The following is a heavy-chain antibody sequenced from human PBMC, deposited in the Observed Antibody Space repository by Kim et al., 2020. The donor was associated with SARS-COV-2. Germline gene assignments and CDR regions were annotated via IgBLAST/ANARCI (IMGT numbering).Heavy chain of an antibody. J-gene: IGHJ3*02. CDR3: AAEVPAAILGRKDAFDI. CDR2: IYYSGST. CDR1: GGSISSGGYY. V-gene: IGHV4-31*03. D-gene: IGHD2-2*02. Sequence: SETLSLTCTVSGGSISSGGYYWSWIRQHPGKGLEWIGYIYYSGSTYYNPSLKSRVTISVDTSKNQFSLKPSSVTAADTAVYYCAAEVPAAILGRKDAFDIWGQGTMVTVSS.